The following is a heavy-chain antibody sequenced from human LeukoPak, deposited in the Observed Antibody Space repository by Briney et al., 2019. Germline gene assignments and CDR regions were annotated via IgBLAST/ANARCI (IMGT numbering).Heavy chain of an antibody. V-gene: IGHV1-69*13. Sequence: HGASVKVSCKASGGTFSSYAISWVRQAPGQGLEWMGGIIPIFGTANYAQKFQGRVTTTADESTSTAYMELSSLRSEDTAVYYCARAAVAGYYFDYWGQGTLVTVSS. J-gene: IGHJ4*02. CDR3: ARAAVAGYYFDY. CDR2: IIPIFGTA. D-gene: IGHD6-19*01. CDR1: GGTFSSYA.